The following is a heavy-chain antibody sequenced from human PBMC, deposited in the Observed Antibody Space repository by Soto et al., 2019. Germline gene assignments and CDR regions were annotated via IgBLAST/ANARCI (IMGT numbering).Heavy chain of an antibody. CDR1: GGSISSGDYY. CDR3: ARGGYSGYARTGRFYYYGMDV. V-gene: IGHV4-30-4*01. CDR2: IYYSGST. D-gene: IGHD5-12*01. Sequence: TLSLTCTVSGGSISSGDYYWSWIRQPPGKGLEWIGCIYYSGSTYYNPSLKSRVTISVDTSKNQFSLKLSSVTAADTAVYYCARGGYSGYARTGRFYYYGMDVWGQGTTVTVSS. J-gene: IGHJ6*02.